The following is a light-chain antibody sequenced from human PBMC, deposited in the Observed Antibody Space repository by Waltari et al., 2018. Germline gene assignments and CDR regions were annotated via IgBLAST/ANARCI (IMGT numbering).Light chain of an antibody. J-gene: IGKJ2*01. Sequence: IQLTQSPSSLSASVGDRVTITCRASQSISSSLNWYQQKPGNAPKLLMYSASLLQSGVPSRFSGSGSGTDFTLTISSLQPEDFATYYCQQSYRTPYTFGQGTKLEIK. V-gene: IGKV1-39*01. CDR1: QSISSS. CDR2: SAS. CDR3: QQSYRTPYT.